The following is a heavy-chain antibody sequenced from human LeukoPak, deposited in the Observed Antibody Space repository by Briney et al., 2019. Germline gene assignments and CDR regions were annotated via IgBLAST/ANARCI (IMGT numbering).Heavy chain of an antibody. V-gene: IGHV1-2*02. J-gene: IGHJ6*02. CDR1: GYTFTGYY. Sequence: ASVKVSCKASGYTFTGYYMHWVRQAPGQGLEWMGWINPNSCGTNYAQKVQGRVTMTRDTSISTAYMELSRLRSDDTAVYYCARDEFPYCSGGTCYSYPMNYYYYYGMDVWGQGTTVTVSS. CDR2: INPNSCGT. D-gene: IGHD2-15*01. CDR3: ARDEFPYCSGGTCYSYPMNYYYYYGMDV.